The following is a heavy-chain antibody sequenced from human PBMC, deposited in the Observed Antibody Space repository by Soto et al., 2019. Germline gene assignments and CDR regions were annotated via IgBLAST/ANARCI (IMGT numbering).Heavy chain of an antibody. V-gene: IGHV5-10-1*01. CDR1: GYSFTSYW. D-gene: IGHD2-2*01. Sequence: GASLKISCKGSGYSFTSYWISWVRQMPGKGLEWMGRIDPSDSYTNYSPSFQGHVTISADKSISTAYLQWSSLKASDTAMYYCARGGGYCSSTSCHGGFYYYYGMDVWGQGTTVTVFS. CDR2: IDPSDSYT. CDR3: ARGGGYCSSTSCHGGFYYYYGMDV. J-gene: IGHJ6*02.